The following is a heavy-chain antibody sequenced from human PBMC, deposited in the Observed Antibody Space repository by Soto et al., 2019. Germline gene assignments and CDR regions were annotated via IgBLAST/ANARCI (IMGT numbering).Heavy chain of an antibody. Sequence: PGGSLRLSCVASGFTFSDYYMTWIRQAPGKGLEWVSFISSSGTTIYYADSVKGRFTISRDNANNSLSLQMNSLRADDTAVYYCARFGISTGYYRNWGQGTLLTVSS. V-gene: IGHV3-11*01. CDR1: GFTFSDYY. J-gene: IGHJ4*02. CDR2: ISSSGTTI. CDR3: ARFGISTGYYRN. D-gene: IGHD3-9*01.